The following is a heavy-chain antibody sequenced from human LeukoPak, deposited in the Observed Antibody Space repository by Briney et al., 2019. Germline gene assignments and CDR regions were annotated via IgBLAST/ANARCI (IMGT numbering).Heavy chain of an antibody. D-gene: IGHD6-19*01. J-gene: IGHJ4*02. CDR3: ARVGYSSGWVDY. Sequence: ASVKVSCKASGYTFTSYDINWVRQATGQGLEWMGWMNPNSGNTGYAQKFQGRVTMTRNTSISTAYMELSSLRSEDTAVYYCARVGYSSGWVDYWGQGTLVTVSS. CDR2: MNPNSGNT. V-gene: IGHV1-8*02. CDR1: GYTFTSYD.